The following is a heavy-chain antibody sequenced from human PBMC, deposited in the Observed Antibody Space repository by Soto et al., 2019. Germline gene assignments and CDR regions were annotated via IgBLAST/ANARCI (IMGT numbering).Heavy chain of an antibody. CDR1: GYTFADYG. Sequence: ASVKVSCKASGYTFADYGISWVRQAPGQGLEWMGWISTYNGHTNYAQNVQGRVTLTTGTSTNTAYMELRSLRSDDTAVYFCAREWQQLGQGDYYYYAMDVWGQGTTVTVSS. V-gene: IGHV1-18*01. CDR2: ISTYNGHT. D-gene: IGHD6-13*01. J-gene: IGHJ6*02. CDR3: AREWQQLGQGDYYYYAMDV.